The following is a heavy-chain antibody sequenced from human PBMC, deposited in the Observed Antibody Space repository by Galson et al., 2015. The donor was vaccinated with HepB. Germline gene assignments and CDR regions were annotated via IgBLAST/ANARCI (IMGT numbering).Heavy chain of an antibody. CDR1: GFTFGSYG. Sequence: SLRLSCAASGFTFGSYGMHWVRQAPGKGLEWVAVISYDGSNKYYADSVKGRFTISRDNSKNTLYLQMNSLRAEDTAVYYCAKDRDYDSSGYPDYWGQGTLVTVSS. CDR3: AKDRDYDSSGYPDY. CDR2: ISYDGSNK. V-gene: IGHV3-30*18. D-gene: IGHD3-22*01. J-gene: IGHJ4*02.